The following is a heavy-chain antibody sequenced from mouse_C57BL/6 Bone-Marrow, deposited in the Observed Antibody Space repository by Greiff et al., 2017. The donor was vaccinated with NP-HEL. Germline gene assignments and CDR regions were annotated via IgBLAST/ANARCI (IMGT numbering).Heavy chain of an antibody. V-gene: IGHV7-3*01. Sequence: EVKLVESGGGLVQPGGSLSLSCAASGFTFTDYYMSWVRQPPGKALEWLGFIRNKANGYTTEYSASVKGRFTISRDNSQSILYLQMNALRAEDSTTYYCARSDSSGFYFDYWGQGTTLTVSS. CDR1: GFTFTDYY. CDR2: IRNKANGYTT. J-gene: IGHJ2*01. D-gene: IGHD3-2*02. CDR3: ARSDSSGFYFDY.